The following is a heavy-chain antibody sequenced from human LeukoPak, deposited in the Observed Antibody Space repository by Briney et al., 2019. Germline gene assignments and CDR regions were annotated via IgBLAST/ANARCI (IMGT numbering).Heavy chain of an antibody. CDR1: GYTFTGYY. Sequence: ASVKVSCKASGYTFTGYYMHWVRQAPGQGLEWMGWINPNSGGTNYAQKFQGRVTMTRDTSISTAYMELSRLRSDDTAVYYCARGDDFWSGYSAGYLDWGQGTLVTVSS. J-gene: IGHJ4*02. CDR2: INPNSGGT. V-gene: IGHV1-2*02. CDR3: ARGDDFWSGYSAGYLD. D-gene: IGHD3-3*01.